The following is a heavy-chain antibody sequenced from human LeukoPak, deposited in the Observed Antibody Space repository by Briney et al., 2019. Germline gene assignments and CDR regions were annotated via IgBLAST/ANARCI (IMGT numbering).Heavy chain of an antibody. Sequence: PGGSLRLSCAASGFTFSSYSMNWVRQAPGKGLEWVSYISSSSSTIYYADSVKGRFTISRDNAKNSLYLQMNSLRDEDTAVYYCARRAYCDGDCYFSLCFDPGGQGTLVTVFS. J-gene: IGHJ5*02. CDR3: ARRAYCDGDCYFSLCFDP. D-gene: IGHD2-21*01. CDR1: GFTFSSYS. CDR2: ISSSSSTI. V-gene: IGHV3-48*02.